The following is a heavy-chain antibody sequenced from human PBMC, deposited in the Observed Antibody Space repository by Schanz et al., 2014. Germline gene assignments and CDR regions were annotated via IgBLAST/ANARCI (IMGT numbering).Heavy chain of an antibody. Sequence: EVQLLESGGGLVQPGGSLRLSCAASGFTFSTSAMSWVRQVPGKGLEWVSSFNDGGVNKYYADSVKGRFTVSRDNSKNSLYLQMNSLRAEDTAVYYCARIGGSVFDYWAQGTLVNVSS. J-gene: IGHJ4*02. V-gene: IGHV3-23*01. D-gene: IGHD3-10*01. CDR2: FNDGGVNK. CDR1: GFTFSTSA. CDR3: ARIGGSVFDY.